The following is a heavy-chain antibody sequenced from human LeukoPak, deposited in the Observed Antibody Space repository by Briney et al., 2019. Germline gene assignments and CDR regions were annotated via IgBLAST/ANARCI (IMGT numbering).Heavy chain of an antibody. V-gene: IGHV3-21*01. CDR1: GFTFSSYS. CDR2: ISSSSSYI. CDR3: ARSDDFWSGYWSIYYYYYMDV. Sequence: GGSLRLSCAASGFTFSSYSMNWVRQAPGKGLEWVSSISSSSSYIYYADSVKGRFTISRDNAKDSLYLQMNSLRAEDTAVYYCARSDDFWSGYWSIYYYYYMDVWGKGTTVTVSS. D-gene: IGHD3-3*01. J-gene: IGHJ6*03.